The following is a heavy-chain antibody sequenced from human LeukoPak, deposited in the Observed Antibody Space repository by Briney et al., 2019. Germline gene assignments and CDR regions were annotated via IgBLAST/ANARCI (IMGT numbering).Heavy chain of an antibody. CDR3: ARGYGSATTNWFDP. V-gene: IGHV3-21*01. J-gene: IGHJ5*02. CDR2: ISSSSSYI. D-gene: IGHD3-10*01. CDR1: GFTFSSYS. Sequence: GGSLRLSCAASGFTFSSYSMNWVRQAPGKGLEWVSSISSSSSYIYYADSVKGRFTISRDNAKNSLYPQMNSLRAEDTAVYYCARGYGSATTNWFDPWGQGTLVTVSS.